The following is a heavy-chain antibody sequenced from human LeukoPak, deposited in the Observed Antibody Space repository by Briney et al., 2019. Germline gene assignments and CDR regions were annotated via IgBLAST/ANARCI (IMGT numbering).Heavy chain of an antibody. D-gene: IGHD4-11*01. J-gene: IGHJ5*02. Sequence: ASVKVSCKASGYTFTGYYMHWVRQAPGQGLEWMGWINPNSGGTNYVQKFQGRVTMTRDTSISTAYMELSRLRSDDTAVYYCARTYSSYDWFDPWGQGTLVTVSS. CDR3: ARTYSSYDWFDP. V-gene: IGHV1-2*02. CDR1: GYTFTGYY. CDR2: INPNSGGT.